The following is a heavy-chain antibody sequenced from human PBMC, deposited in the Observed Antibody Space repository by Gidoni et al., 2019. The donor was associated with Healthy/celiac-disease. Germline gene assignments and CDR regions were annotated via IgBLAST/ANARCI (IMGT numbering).Heavy chain of an antibody. CDR2: ISGSGGST. J-gene: IGHJ3*02. D-gene: IGHD6-19*01. Sequence: EVQLLESGGGLVQPGGSLRLSCAASGFTFSSQDISWVRQAPGKGLEWDSAISGSGGSTYYADSVKGRFTISRDNSKNTLYLQMNSLRAEDTAVYYCAKDLMFPGRSGWPLYAFDIWGQGTMVTVSS. V-gene: IGHV3-23*01. CDR3: AKDLMFPGRSGWPLYAFDI. CDR1: GFTFSSQD.